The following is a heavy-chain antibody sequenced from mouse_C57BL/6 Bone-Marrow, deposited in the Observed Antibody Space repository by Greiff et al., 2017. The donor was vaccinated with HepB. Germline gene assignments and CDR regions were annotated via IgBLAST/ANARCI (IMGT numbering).Heavy chain of an antibody. CDR3: AHHYYGSSYRYFDV. V-gene: IGHV8-12*01. Sequence: QVTLKESGPGILQSSQTLSLTCSFSGFSLSTSGMGVSWIRQPSGKGLEWLAHIYWDDDKRYNPSLKSRLTISKDTSRNQVFLKITSVDTADTATYYCAHHYYGSSYRYFDVWGTGTTVTVSS. CDR2: IYWDDDK. CDR1: GFSLSTSGMG. J-gene: IGHJ1*03. D-gene: IGHD1-1*01.